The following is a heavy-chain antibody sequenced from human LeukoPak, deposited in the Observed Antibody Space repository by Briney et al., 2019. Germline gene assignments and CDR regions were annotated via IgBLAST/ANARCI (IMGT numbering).Heavy chain of an antibody. V-gene: IGHV3-15*04. CDR2: IESKTDGGTT. CDR1: GFTFSGYT. J-gene: IGHJ4*02. D-gene: IGHD1-26*01. Sequence: GGSLRLSCAASGFTFSGYTMNWVRQAPGKGLEWVGRIESKTDGGTTDYAAPVKGRFNISRHDSKNTLYLQMDSLKTEDTAVYYCTTGIGLWGQGTLVTVSS. CDR3: TTGIGL.